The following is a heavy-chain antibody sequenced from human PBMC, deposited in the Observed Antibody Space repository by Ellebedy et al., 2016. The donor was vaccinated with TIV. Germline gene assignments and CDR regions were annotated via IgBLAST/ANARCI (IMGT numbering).Heavy chain of an antibody. J-gene: IGHJ4*02. CDR1: GGSISSYY. CDR3: ARDPYSYGDTYFDF. CDR2: IYYRGST. Sequence: SETLSLXCTVSGGSISSYYWSWIRQPPGKGLEWIGYIYYRGSTNYNPSLKSRVTISVDTSKNQFSLKLSSVTAADTAVYYCARDPYSYGDTYFDFWGQGTLVTVSS. D-gene: IGHD5-18*01. V-gene: IGHV4-59*13.